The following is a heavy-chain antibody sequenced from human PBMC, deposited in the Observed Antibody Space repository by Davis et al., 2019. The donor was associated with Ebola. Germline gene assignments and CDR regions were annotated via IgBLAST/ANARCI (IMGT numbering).Heavy chain of an antibody. D-gene: IGHD2-21*02. V-gene: IGHV3-30-3*01. CDR2: ISYDGSNE. CDR3: AKVRVVVTAMHFDY. Sequence: GGSLRLSCTASGFTFSNYAMNWVRQAPGKGLEWVAVISYDGSNEYYADSVKGRFTISRDNSKNTLYLQMNSLRAEDTAVYYCAKVRVVVTAMHFDYWGQGTLVTVSS. J-gene: IGHJ4*02. CDR1: GFTFSNYA.